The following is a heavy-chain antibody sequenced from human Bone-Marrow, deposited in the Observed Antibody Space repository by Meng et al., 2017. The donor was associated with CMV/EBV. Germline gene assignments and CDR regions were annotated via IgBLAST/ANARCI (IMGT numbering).Heavy chain of an antibody. CDR3: ARQQETFWSGYYSRYYYYGMDV. Sequence: LSLTCAASGFTFSSYGMHWVRQAPGKGLEWVAVIWYDGSNKYYADSVKGRFTISRDNSKNTLYLQMNSLRAEDTAVYYCARQQETFWSGYYSRYYYYGMDVWGQGTTVTVSS. CDR2: IWYDGSNK. CDR1: GFTFSSYG. D-gene: IGHD3-3*01. V-gene: IGHV3-33*01. J-gene: IGHJ6*02.